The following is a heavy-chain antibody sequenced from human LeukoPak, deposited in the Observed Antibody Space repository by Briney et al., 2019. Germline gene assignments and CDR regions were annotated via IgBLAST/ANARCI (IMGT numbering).Heavy chain of an antibody. CDR2: LSGRGGRT. J-gene: IGHJ4*02. CDR1: GFTFSTYA. V-gene: IGHV3-23*01. D-gene: IGHD6-19*01. Sequence: PGGSLRLSCAASGFTFSTYAMSWVRQAPGKGLEWVSPLSGRGGRTYYADSVKGRFTISRDNSKNTLYLLINSLRAEDTAVYYCAKAHLTDSSGWYPYFDYWGQGTLVTVSS. CDR3: AKAHLTDSSGWYPYFDY.